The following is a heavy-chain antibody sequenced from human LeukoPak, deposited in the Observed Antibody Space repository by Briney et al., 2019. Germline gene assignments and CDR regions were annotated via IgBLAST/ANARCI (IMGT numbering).Heavy chain of an antibody. V-gene: IGHV4-34*01. CDR1: GVSFSGYY. D-gene: IGHD6-6*01. J-gene: IGHJ3*02. CDR2: INHSGST. CDR3: ARTAKTNIAARRAAFDI. Sequence: SETLSLTCAVYGVSFSGYYWSWIRQPPGKGLEWIGEINHSGSTNYNPSLKSRVTISVDTSKNQFSLKLSSVTAADTAVYYCARTAKTNIAARRAAFDIWGQGTMVTVSS.